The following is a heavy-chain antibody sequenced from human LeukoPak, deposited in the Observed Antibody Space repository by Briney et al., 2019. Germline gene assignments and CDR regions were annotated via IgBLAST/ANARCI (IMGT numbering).Heavy chain of an antibody. D-gene: IGHD6-19*01. V-gene: IGHV3-30*02. Sequence: PGGSLRLSCAGSGFIFNSHWMTWVRQAPGKGLEWVAFIRYDGSNKYYADSVKGRFTISRDNSKNTLYLQMNSLRAEDTAVYYCAKEGSAVGNYFDYWGQGTLVTVSS. CDR3: AKEGSAVGNYFDY. CDR1: GFIFNSHW. J-gene: IGHJ4*02. CDR2: IRYDGSNK.